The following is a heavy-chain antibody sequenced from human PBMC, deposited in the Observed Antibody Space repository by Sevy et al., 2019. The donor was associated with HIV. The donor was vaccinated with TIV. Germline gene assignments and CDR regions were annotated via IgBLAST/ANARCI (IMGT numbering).Heavy chain of an antibody. D-gene: IGHD5-18*01. CDR2: IYYSGST. CDR3: GGGGYSYTKYDY. CDR1: GGSVSSGSYY. J-gene: IGHJ4*02. Sequence: SETLSLTCTVSGGSVSSGSYYWSWIRQPPGKGLEWIGYIYYSGSTNYNPSLKSRVTISVDTSKNQCSLKLSSVTAADTAVYYCGGGGYSYTKYDYWGQGTLVTVSS. V-gene: IGHV4-61*01.